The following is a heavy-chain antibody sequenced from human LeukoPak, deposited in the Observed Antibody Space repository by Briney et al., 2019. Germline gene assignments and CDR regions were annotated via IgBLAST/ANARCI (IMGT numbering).Heavy chain of an antibody. CDR1: GFTFSSYW. J-gene: IGHJ4*02. Sequence: GGSLRHSCAASGFTFSSYWMSGLRQAPGKGLEWVANIKQDGSQKYYVDSVKGRFTISRDNANNSLYLQMNSLRAEDTAVYYCARGQQLVYWGQGTLVTVSS. V-gene: IGHV3-7*01. CDR2: IKQDGSQK. CDR3: ARGQQLVY. D-gene: IGHD6-13*01.